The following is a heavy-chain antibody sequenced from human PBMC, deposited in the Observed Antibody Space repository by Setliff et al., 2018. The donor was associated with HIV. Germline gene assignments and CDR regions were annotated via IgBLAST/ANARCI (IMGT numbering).Heavy chain of an antibody. D-gene: IGHD4-17*01. Sequence: SETLSLTCTVSGASISSSSYYWGWIRQPPGKGLEWIGSIYYSGRTYYNPSLKSRVTISVDTSKNQFSLKLSSVTAADTAVYYCASSTTVVTPFFDYWGQGTLVTVSS. CDR3: ASSTTVVTPFFDY. CDR1: GASISSSSYY. J-gene: IGHJ4*02. V-gene: IGHV4-39*07. CDR2: IYYSGRT.